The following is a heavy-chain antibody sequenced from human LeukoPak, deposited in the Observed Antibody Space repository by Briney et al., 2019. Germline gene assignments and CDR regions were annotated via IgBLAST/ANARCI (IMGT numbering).Heavy chain of an antibody. CDR1: GFTFSSYA. V-gene: IGHV3-23*01. Sequence: GGSPRLSCAASGFTFSSYAMNWVRQAPGKGLEWVSAISGSSDTIYYADSVKGRFTISRDNSENTLYLQMNSLRAEDTAVYYCAKRGDGTSWPGFDYWGQGTLVTVSS. CDR2: ISGSSDTI. J-gene: IGHJ4*02. CDR3: AKRGDGTSWPGFDY. D-gene: IGHD6-13*01.